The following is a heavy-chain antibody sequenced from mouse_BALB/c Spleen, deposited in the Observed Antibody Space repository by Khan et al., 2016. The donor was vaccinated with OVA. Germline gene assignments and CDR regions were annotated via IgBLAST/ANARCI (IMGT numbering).Heavy chain of an antibody. CDR3: ARDDGNYVDVMDD. V-gene: IGHV2-9*02. CDR1: GFTLISYG. CDR2: IWAGGST. J-gene: IGHJ4*01. D-gene: IGHD2-1*01. Sequence: QVQLKESGPGLVAPSQSLSINCTVSGFTLISYGVHWVRQSPGKGLEWLGIIWAGGSTNYNSALMARLSISKDNSKSQVFLKMNSVQTDDTAMYYCARDDGNYVDVMDDWGQGTSVTVSS.